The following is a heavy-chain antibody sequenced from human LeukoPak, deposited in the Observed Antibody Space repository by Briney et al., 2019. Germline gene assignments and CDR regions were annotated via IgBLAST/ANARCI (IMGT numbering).Heavy chain of an antibody. CDR1: GFTLSNYG. Sequence: PGGSLRLSCVASGFTLSNYGMHWVRQAPGRGLEWVAITPSDGSNEYYADTVKGRFTISRDKSKNTLYLQMNSLRAEDTAVYYCAKVVTSGTYYYFDYWGQGTLVTVSS. CDR2: TPSDGSNE. D-gene: IGHD1-26*01. J-gene: IGHJ4*02. V-gene: IGHV3-30*02. CDR3: AKVVTSGTYYYFDY.